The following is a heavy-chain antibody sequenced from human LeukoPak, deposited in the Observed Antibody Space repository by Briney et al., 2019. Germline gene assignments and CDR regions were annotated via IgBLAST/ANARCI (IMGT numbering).Heavy chain of an antibody. V-gene: IGHV4-34*01. J-gene: IGHJ5*02. CDR2: INHSGST. Sequence: SETLSLTCAVYGGSFSGYYWSWIRQPPGKGLEWIGEINHSGSTNYNPSLKSRVTIPVDTSKNQFSLKLSSVTAVDTAVYYCAIWSYYDPVNLWGQGTLVTVSS. CDR3: AIWSYYDPVNL. CDR1: GGSFSGYY. D-gene: IGHD3-22*01.